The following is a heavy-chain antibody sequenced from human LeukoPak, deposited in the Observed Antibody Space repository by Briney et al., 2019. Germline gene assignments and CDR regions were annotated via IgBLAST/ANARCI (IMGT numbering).Heavy chain of an antibody. D-gene: IGHD3-3*01. V-gene: IGHV1-2*06. CDR2: INPNSGGT. CDR1: GYTFTGYY. Sequence: GASVKVSCKASGYTFTGYYMHWVLQAPGQGLEWMGRINPNSGGTNYAQKFQGRVTMTRDTSISTAYMELSRLRSDDTAVYYCARIRFLEGIDYWGQGTLVTVSS. J-gene: IGHJ4*02. CDR3: ARIRFLEGIDY.